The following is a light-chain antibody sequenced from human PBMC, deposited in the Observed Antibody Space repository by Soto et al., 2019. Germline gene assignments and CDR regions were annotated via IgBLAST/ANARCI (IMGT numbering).Light chain of an antibody. CDR2: DAS. J-gene: IGKJ5*01. CDR1: QDIKNY. Sequence: DIQMTQSPSSLSASVGDRVTITCQASQDIKNYLNWYQQKSGKAPKLLIYDASDLETGVPSRFSGSGSGTDFTFTINSLQPEDIATYYCQQYDNLPLTFGGGTRLEIK. CDR3: QQYDNLPLT. V-gene: IGKV1-33*01.